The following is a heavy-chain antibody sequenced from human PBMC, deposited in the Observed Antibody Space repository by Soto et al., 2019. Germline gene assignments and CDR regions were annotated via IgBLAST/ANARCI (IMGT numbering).Heavy chain of an antibody. V-gene: IGHV4-39*01. CDR2: IYYSGST. D-gene: IGHD3-9*01. CDR3: ARRGLRYFDWDI. J-gene: IGHJ3*02. CDR1: GGSISSSSYY. Sequence: SETLSLTCTVSGGSISSSSYYWGWIRQPPGKGLEWIGSIYYSGSTYYNPSLKSRVTISVDTSKNQFSLKLSSVTAADTAVYYCARRGLRYFDWDIWGQGTMVTVSS.